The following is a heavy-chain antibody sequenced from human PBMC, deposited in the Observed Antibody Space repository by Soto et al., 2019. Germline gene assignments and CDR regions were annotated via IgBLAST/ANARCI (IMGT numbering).Heavy chain of an antibody. Sequence: SETLSLTCTVSGGSISSYYWSWIRQPPGKGLEWIGYIYYSGSTNYNPSLKSRVTISVDTSKNQFSLKLSSVTAADTAVYYCATTSDPTGTFDYWGQGTLVTVSS. CDR3: ATTSDPTGTFDY. V-gene: IGHV4-59*01. CDR2: IYYSGST. CDR1: GGSISSYY. D-gene: IGHD1-1*01. J-gene: IGHJ4*02.